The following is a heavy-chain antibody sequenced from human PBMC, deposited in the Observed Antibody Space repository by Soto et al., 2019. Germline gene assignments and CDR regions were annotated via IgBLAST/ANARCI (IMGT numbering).Heavy chain of an antibody. CDR2: ISAYNGNT. D-gene: IGHD5-18*01. CDR1: GYTFTSYG. J-gene: IGHJ6*02. V-gene: IGHV1-18*01. CDR3: ARVGMWIQLWFGRDYYYGMDV. Sequence: ASVKVSCKASGYTFTSYGISWVRQAPGQGLEWMGWISAYNGNTNYAQKLQGRVTMTTDTSTSTAYMELRSLRSDDTAVYYCARVGMWIQLWFGRDYYYGMDVWGQGTTVTVSS.